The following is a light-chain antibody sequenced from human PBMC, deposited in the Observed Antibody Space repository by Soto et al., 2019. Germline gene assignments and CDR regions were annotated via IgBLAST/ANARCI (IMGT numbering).Light chain of an antibody. CDR3: QQSNDWPLT. J-gene: IGKJ4*01. CDR2: GAS. V-gene: IGKV3-15*01. CDR1: QSAGRN. Sequence: EIVMTHSPATLSLSPGERATLSCRASQSAGRNLAWYQQKPGQAPRLLIYGASSRATGIPARFSGSGSGTDFTLTISSLQSEDFAVYYCQQSNDWPLTFGGGTKVDIK.